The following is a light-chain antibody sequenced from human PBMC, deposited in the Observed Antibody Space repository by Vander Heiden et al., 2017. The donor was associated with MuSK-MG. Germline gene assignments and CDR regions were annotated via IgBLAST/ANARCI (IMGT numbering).Light chain of an antibody. V-gene: IGKV4-1*01. Sequence: DIEVTQSPDSLAVSLGARAPIHCQTTQSVFNGLTTNNSLAWYQQKPGQPPKLLMYWASTRQSGVPDRFSGSGSGTDFTLTISSLQAEDAAVYYCQQYNSVPITFGRGTRLEIK. J-gene: IGKJ5*01. CDR2: WAS. CDR1: QSVFNGLTTNNS. CDR3: QQYNSVPIT.